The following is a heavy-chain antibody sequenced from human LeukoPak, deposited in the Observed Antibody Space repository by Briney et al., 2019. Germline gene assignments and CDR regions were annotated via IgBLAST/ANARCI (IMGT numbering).Heavy chain of an antibody. V-gene: IGHV3-53*01. CDR3: ARDPPGIAASVSGG. J-gene: IGHJ4*02. CDR1: GFTVSNNY. Sequence: PGGSLRLSCTASGFTVSNNYMNWVRQAPGKGLEWVALIYSGDTTNYADSVKGRFTISRDSSKNTLYLQMTNVRVEDTAVYYCARDPPGIAASVSGGWGQGTLVTVSS. CDR2: IYSGDTT. D-gene: IGHD6-13*01.